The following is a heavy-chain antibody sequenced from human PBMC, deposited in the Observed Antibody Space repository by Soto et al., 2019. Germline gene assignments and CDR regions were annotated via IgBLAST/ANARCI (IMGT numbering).Heavy chain of an antibody. J-gene: IGHJ5*02. Sequence: PGGSLRLSCAASGFTFSSYSMNWVRQAPGKGLEWVSYISSSSSTIYYADSVKGRFTISRDNAKNSLYLQMNSLRAEDTAVYYCARVGVYMVRGVYPGDGWFDPWGQGTLVTVSS. V-gene: IGHV3-48*01. CDR2: ISSSSSTI. CDR1: GFTFSSYS. CDR3: ARVGVYMVRGVYPGDGWFDP. D-gene: IGHD3-10*01.